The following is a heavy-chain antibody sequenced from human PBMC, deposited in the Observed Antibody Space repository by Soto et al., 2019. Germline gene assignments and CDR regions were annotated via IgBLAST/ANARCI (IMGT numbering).Heavy chain of an antibody. CDR1: GGSISSYY. J-gene: IGHJ6*03. D-gene: IGHD2-2*01. Sequence: SETLSLTCTVSGGSISSYYWSWIRQPPGKGLEWIGYIYYSGSTNYNPSLKSRVTISVDTSKNQFSLKLSSVTAADTAVYYCARVEGDKGDCSSTSCYACYYYYYYMEVWGKGTTVTVSS. V-gene: IGHV4-59*01. CDR3: ARVEGDKGDCSSTSCYACYYYYYYMEV. CDR2: IYYSGST.